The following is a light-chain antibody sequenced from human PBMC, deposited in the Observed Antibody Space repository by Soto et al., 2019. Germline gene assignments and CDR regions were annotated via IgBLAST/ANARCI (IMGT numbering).Light chain of an antibody. CDR1: HRVSSN. CDR3: QQNDNWPSWT. J-gene: IGKJ1*01. Sequence: IVRTHSPATLAVSPGEIATLSFRASHRVSSNLAWYQQKPGQAPRLLIYGASTRATSIPATFSGSGSGTEFTLPISSLQSEDFAGYFCQQNDNWPSWTFGRRAKVEIK. V-gene: IGKV3-15*01. CDR2: GAS.